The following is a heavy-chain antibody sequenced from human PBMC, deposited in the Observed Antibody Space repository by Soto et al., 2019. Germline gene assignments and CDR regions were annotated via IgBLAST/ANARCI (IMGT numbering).Heavy chain of an antibody. V-gene: IGHV1-18*01. Sequence: QVHLVQSGAEVKHPGASVKVSCKGSGYDFTTYGITWARQAPGQGLEWMAWISAHNGNTNYAPNLQGRVTVTRDTSTSTAYIELRSLRSDDTAVYYCARGRYGDYWGQGALVTVSS. D-gene: IGHD1-1*01. CDR3: ARGRYGDY. CDR1: GYDFTTYG. J-gene: IGHJ4*02. CDR2: ISAHNGNT.